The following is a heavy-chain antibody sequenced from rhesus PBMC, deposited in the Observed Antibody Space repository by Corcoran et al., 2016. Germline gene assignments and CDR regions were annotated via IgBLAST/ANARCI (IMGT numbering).Heavy chain of an antibody. CDR3: AGHIAAGLAFDF. D-gene: IGHD6-13*01. Sequence: QLQLQESGPGLVKPSETLSLTCAVSGYSISSGYDWSWIRQPPGKGLEWIGYFYGISGSTNYNPSLKNRVTISKDTSKNQFSLKLSSVTAADTAVYYCAGHIAAGLAFDFWGQGLRVTVSS. CDR1: GYSISSGYD. CDR2: FYGISGST. V-gene: IGHV4-76*01. J-gene: IGHJ3*01.